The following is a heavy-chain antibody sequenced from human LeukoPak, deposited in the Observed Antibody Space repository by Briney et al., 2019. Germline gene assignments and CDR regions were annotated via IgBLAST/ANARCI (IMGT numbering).Heavy chain of an antibody. CDR2: ISGSGGST. Sequence: PGGSLRLSCAASGFTFSSYEMNWVRQPPGKGLEWVSAISGSGGSTYYADSVKGRFTTSRDNSKNTLYLQMNSLRAEDTAVYYCAKDARSGWYRLSAFDIWGQGTMVTVSS. J-gene: IGHJ3*02. D-gene: IGHD6-19*01. CDR1: GFTFSSYE. CDR3: AKDARSGWYRLSAFDI. V-gene: IGHV3-23*01.